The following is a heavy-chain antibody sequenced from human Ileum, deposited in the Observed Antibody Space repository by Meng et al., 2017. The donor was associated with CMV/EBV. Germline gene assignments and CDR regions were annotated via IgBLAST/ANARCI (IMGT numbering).Heavy chain of an antibody. CDR2: IYNDGRT. V-gene: IGHV3-66*01. J-gene: IGHJ4*02. D-gene: IGHD3/OR15-3a*01. CDR3: VRMDWGSGPSDY. CDR1: GFTVGDNF. Sequence: EVQLVEAGGGLVQPGGSLRLSCAVSGFTVGDNFMTWVRQTPGKGLEWVSFIYNDGRTYYVDSVKGRFTISRDNFKNTLYLQMNSLRVEDTALYFCVRMDWGSGPSDYWGQGTLVTVSS.